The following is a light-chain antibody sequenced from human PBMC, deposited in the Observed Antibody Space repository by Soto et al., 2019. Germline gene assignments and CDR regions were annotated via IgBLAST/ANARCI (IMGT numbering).Light chain of an antibody. V-gene: IGKV4-1*01. J-gene: IGKJ3*01. Sequence: DIVLTQSPASLSVSLGERATINCKSSQPILYNSNNKNNLTWYQQKSGQPPKLLIYWASVRESGVPDQFSGSGSGTDFTLTITSLQAEDVAVYFCHQFYTSPFTFGPGTKVDIK. CDR3: HQFYTSPFT. CDR2: WAS. CDR1: QPILYNSNNKNN.